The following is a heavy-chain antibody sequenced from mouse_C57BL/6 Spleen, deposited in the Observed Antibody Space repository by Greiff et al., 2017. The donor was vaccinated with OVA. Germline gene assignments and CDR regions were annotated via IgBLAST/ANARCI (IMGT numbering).Heavy chain of an antibody. CDR3: ARSDYGDAMDY. V-gene: IGHV1-50*01. D-gene: IGHD2-4*01. J-gene: IGHJ4*01. CDR1: GYTFTSYW. Sequence: QVQLQQPGPELVKPGASVKLSCKASGYTFTSYWMQWVKQRPGKGLEWIGEIDPSDSCTNYNQKFKGKATLTVDKSSSTAYMQLSSLTSEDSAVYYCARSDYGDAMDYWGQGTSVTVSS. CDR2: IDPSDSCT.